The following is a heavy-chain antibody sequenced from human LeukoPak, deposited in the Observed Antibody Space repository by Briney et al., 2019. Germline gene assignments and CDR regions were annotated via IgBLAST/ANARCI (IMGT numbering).Heavy chain of an antibody. Sequence: SETLSLTCAVSGSSISSGGYSWSWIRQPPGTGLEWIGEINHSGSTNYNPSLKSRVTISVDTSKNQFSLKLSSVTAADTAVYYCARGVRDYVWGSYRYTHFDYWGQGTLVTVSS. V-gene: IGHV4-34*01. CDR2: INHSGST. CDR3: ARGVRDYVWGSYRYTHFDY. CDR1: GSSISSGGYS. D-gene: IGHD3-16*02. J-gene: IGHJ4*02.